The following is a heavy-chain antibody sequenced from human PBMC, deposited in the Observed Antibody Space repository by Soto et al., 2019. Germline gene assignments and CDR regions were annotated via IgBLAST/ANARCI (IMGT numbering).Heavy chain of an antibody. Sequence: GGSLRLCXAASGFTFSNYPLHWVRQAPGKGLEWVAFISDDRNNKYYADSVKGRFTISRDNSKSTLSLQMNSLRAEDTAVYYCAKDPNGDYVGGFEILGQGTMVTVSS. V-gene: IGHV3-30-3*01. J-gene: IGHJ3*02. CDR2: ISDDRNNK. D-gene: IGHD4-17*01. CDR3: AKDPNGDYVGGFEI. CDR1: GFTFSNYP.